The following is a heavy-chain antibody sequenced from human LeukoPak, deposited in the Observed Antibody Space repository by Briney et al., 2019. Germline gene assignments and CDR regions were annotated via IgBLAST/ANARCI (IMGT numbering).Heavy chain of an antibody. J-gene: IGHJ6*02. CDR3: ATLSRPGYYYGMDV. CDR1: GGSFSGCY. D-gene: IGHD2/OR15-2a*01. CDR2: INHSGST. Sequence: SETLSLTCAVYGGSFSGCYWSWIRQPPGKGLEWIGEINHSGSTNYNPSLKSRVTISVDTSKNQFSLKLSSVTAADTAVYYCATLSRPGYYYGMDVWGQGTTVTVSS. V-gene: IGHV4-34*01.